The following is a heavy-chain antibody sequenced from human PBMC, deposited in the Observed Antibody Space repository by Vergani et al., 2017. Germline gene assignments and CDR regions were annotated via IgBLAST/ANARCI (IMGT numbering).Heavy chain of an antibody. CDR2: ISSSSSYI. V-gene: IGHV3-21*01. D-gene: IGHD6-6*01. J-gene: IGHJ4*02. CDR3: ARDREDSSSHTTDY. CDR1: GFTFSSYS. Sequence: VQLVESGGGLVKPGGSLRLSCAASGFTFSSYSMNWVRQAPGKGLEWVSSISSSSSYIYYADSVKGRFTISRDNAKNSLYLQMNSLRAEDTAVYYCARDREDSSSHTTDYWGQGTLVTVSS.